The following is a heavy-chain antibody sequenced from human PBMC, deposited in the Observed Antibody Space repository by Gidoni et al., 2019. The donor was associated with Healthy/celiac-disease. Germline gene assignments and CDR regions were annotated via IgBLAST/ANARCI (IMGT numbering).Heavy chain of an antibody. CDR3: ARVHIVVVTAIRGGEINWFDP. D-gene: IGHD2-21*02. CDR2: IYYSGST. J-gene: IGHJ5*02. Sequence: QVQLQESGPGLVKPSETLSLTCTVSGGSVSSGSYYWSWIRQPPGKGLEWIGYIYYSGSTNYNPSLKSRVTISVDTSKNQFSLKLSSVTAADTAVYYCARVHIVVVTAIRGGEINWFDPWGQGTLVTVSS. V-gene: IGHV4-61*01. CDR1: GGSVSSGSYY.